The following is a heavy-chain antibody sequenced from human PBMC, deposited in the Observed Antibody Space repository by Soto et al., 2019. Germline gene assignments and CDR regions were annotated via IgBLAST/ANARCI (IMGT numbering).Heavy chain of an antibody. CDR3: ARGAHGSGYAVH. CDR2: ISGYNGNT. J-gene: IGHJ4*02. CDR1: GYTFTTYG. D-gene: IGHD3-3*01. Sequence: GASVKVSCKTSGYTFTTYGINWVRQAPGQGLEWMGWISGYNGNTNYPQKFQGRVTMTTDRLTSTGYMEVRGLTSEDTAVYYCARGAHGSGYAVHWGQGXLVTVS. V-gene: IGHV1-18*01.